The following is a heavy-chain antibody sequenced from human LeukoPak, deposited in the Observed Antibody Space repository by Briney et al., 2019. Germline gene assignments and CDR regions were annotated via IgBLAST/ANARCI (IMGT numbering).Heavy chain of an antibody. D-gene: IGHD3-3*01. V-gene: IGHV1-18*01. CDR2: ISAYNGNT. Sequence: PGASVKVSCKASGYTFTSYGISWVRQAPGQGLEWMGWISAYNGNTNYAQKLQGRVTMTTDTSTSTAYMELRSLRSDETAVYYCARARDRRSGSLANDYWGQGTLVTVSS. CDR1: GYTFTSYG. CDR3: ARARDRRSGSLANDY. J-gene: IGHJ4*02.